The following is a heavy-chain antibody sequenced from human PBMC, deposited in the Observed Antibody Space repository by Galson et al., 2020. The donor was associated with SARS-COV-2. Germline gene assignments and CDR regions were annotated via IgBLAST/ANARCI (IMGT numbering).Heavy chain of an antibody. CDR1: GFTFSSYD. D-gene: IGHD3-22*01. J-gene: IGHJ1*01. V-gene: IGHV3-13*01. Sequence: GESLKISCAASGFTFSSYDMHWVRQATGKRLEWVSAISTAGDTYYAGSVKGRFTVSRENGKKSFYLQMNSLRAGDTAVYYCARGPINQDSSGYYYGQGYFQHWGQGTLVIVSS. CDR2: ISTAGDT. CDR3: ARGPINQDSSGYYYGQGYFQH.